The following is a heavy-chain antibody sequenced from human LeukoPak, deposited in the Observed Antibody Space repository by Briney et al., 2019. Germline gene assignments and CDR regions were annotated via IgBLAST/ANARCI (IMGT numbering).Heavy chain of an antibody. V-gene: IGHV3-53*01. CDR1: GFNVSSNY. D-gene: IGHD2-21*02. J-gene: IGHJ4*02. Sequence: GGSLRLSCAASGFNVSSNYMSWVRQAPGKGLEWVSVIYRGGTTYYAESVKGRFTISRDNSKNTLYLQMNSLRGEDTAVYFCVSEATYCDGDCYGYWGQGTLVTVSS. CDR3: VSEATYCDGDCYGY. CDR2: IYRGGTT.